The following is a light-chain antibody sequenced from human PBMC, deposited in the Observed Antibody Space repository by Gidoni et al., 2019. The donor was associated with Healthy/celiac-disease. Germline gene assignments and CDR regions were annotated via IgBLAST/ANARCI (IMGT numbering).Light chain of an antibody. CDR2: KDS. J-gene: IGLJ2*01. Sequence: SYELTQPPSVSVSPGQTARITCSGDALPKQYAYWYQQKPGQAPVLVIYKDSERPSGIPERFSGSSSGTTVTLTISGVQAEDEADYYCQSADSSGTYHPHVVFGGGTKLTVL. V-gene: IGLV3-25*03. CDR3: QSADSSGTYHPHVV. CDR1: ALPKQY.